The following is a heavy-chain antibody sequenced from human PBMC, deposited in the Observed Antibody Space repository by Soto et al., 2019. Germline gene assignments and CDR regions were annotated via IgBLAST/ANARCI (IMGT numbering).Heavy chain of an antibody. J-gene: IGHJ6*02. Sequence: SETLSLTCAVYGGSFSGYYWSWIRQPPGKGLEWVGEINHSGSTNYNPSLKSRVTISVDTSKNQFSLKLSSVTAADTAVYYCARYYDFWSGYYTPREAYGMDVWGQGTTVTSP. CDR3: ARYYDFWSGYYTPREAYGMDV. D-gene: IGHD3-3*01. V-gene: IGHV4-34*01. CDR2: INHSGST. CDR1: GGSFSGYY.